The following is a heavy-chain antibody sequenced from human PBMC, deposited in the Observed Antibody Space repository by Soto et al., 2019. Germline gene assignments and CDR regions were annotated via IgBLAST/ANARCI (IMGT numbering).Heavy chain of an antibody. CDR2: IWDDGRRK. V-gene: IGHV3-33*01. CDR1: GFTFSLYG. J-gene: IGHJ4*02. Sequence: GGSLRLSCAASGFTFSLYGMHWVRQAPGKGLEWVAAIWDDGRRKDYADSVKDRLFISRDNSKNTLYLQLDSLRPEDAAVYYCATWQGSLNFHYWGQGTLVTVSS. CDR3: ATWQGSLNFHY.